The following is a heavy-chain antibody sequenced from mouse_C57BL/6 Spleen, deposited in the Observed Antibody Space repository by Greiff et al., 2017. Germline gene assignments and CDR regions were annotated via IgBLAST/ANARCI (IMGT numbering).Heavy chain of an antibody. CDR2: INPNNGGT. CDR1: GYTFTDYY. J-gene: IGHJ4*01. CDR3: ARGGYDGPGAMDY. Sequence: VQLQQSGPELVKPGASVKISCKASGYTFTDYYMHWVKQSHGKSLEWIGDINPNNGGTSYNQKFKGKATLTVDKSSSTAYMALRSLTSEDSSVYYGARGGYDGPGAMDYWGQGTSVTVSS. D-gene: IGHD2-2*01. V-gene: IGHV1-26*01.